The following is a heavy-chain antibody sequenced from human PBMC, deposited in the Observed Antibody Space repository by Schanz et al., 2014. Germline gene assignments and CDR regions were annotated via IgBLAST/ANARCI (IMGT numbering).Heavy chain of an antibody. V-gene: IGHV3-23*01. CDR3: AKGRFGELSAFDI. J-gene: IGHJ3*02. Sequence: EVQLLESGGGLVQPGGSLRLSCAVSGFIVRSNYMTWVRQAPGKGLEWVSAISASGGDTYYADSVKGRFTISRDNSKNTLYLQMNSLRAEDTAVYYCAKGRFGELSAFDIWGQGTMVTVSS. CDR1: GFIVRSNY. D-gene: IGHD3-10*01. CDR2: ISASGGDT.